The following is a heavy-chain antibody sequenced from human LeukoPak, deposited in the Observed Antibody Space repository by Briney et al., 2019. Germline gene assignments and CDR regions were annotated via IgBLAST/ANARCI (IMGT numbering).Heavy chain of an antibody. Sequence: GGSLRLSCATSGLTFSTYTMNWVRQAPGKGLEWVSLISGTSIYIYYADSVKGRFTISRDNAKDSLYLHMSSLRAEDTAVYYCAGVRGECGMDVWGQGTTVTVSS. J-gene: IGHJ6*02. D-gene: IGHD3-10*01. CDR1: GLTFSTYT. V-gene: IGHV3-21*01. CDR3: AGVRGECGMDV. CDR2: ISGTSIYI.